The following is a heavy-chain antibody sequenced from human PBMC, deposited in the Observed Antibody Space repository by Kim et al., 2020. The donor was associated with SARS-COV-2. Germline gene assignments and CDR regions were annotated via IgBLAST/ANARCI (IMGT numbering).Heavy chain of an antibody. D-gene: IGHD3-22*01. V-gene: IGHV4-31*02. Sequence: NPSLKSRVTISVDTSKNQFSLKLSSVTAADTAVYYCAATMIVVVRYAFDIWGQGTMVTVSS. CDR3: AATMIVVVRYAFDI. J-gene: IGHJ3*02.